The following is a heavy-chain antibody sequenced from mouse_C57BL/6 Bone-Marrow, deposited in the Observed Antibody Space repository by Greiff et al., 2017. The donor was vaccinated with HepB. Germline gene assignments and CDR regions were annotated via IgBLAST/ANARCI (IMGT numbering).Heavy chain of an antibody. Sequence: VQLQESGPELVKPGASVKISCKASGYAFSSSWMNWVKQRPGKGLEWIGRIYPGDGDTNYNGKFKGKATLTADKSSSTADMQLSSLTSEDSAVYFCARWELPHYAMDYWGQGTSVTVSS. CDR3: ARWELPHYAMDY. J-gene: IGHJ4*01. V-gene: IGHV1-82*01. CDR2: IYPGDGDT. D-gene: IGHD2-1*01. CDR1: GYAFSSSW.